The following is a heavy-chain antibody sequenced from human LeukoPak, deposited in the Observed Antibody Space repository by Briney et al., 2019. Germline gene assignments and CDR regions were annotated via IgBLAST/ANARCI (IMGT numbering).Heavy chain of an antibody. CDR3: ARQPRGVSNWFDP. D-gene: IGHD3-10*01. J-gene: IGHJ5*02. CDR2: ISYDGSNK. V-gene: IGHV3-30*04. CDR1: GFTFSSYA. Sequence: GRSLRLSCAASGFTFSSYAMHWVRQAPGKGLEWVAVISYDGSNKYYADSVKGRFTISRDNSKNPLYLQMNSLRAEDTAVYYCARQPRGVSNWFDPWGQGTLVTVSS.